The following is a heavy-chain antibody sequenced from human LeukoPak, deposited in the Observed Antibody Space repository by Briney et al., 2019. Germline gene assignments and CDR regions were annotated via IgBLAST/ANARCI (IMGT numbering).Heavy chain of an antibody. CDR1: GFTFDDYA. CDR3: AKGATEGPVYGSGSYPFFY. D-gene: IGHD3-10*01. Sequence: GGSLRLSCAASGFTFDDYAMHWVRQAPGKGMEWVSGISWNRGRIVYADSVKGRSTISRDNAKNSLYMQINRLRAEETGMYYCAKGATEGPVYGSGSYPFFYWGQGTLFTVSS. V-gene: IGHV3-9*01. CDR2: ISWNRGRI. J-gene: IGHJ4*02.